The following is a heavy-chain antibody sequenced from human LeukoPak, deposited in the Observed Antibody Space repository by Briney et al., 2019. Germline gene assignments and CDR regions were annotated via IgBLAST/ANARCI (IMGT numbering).Heavy chain of an antibody. CDR1: GFTFTSSA. J-gene: IGHJ6*03. V-gene: IGHV1-58*01. D-gene: IGHD3-3*01. CDR2: IVVGSGNT. Sequence: SVKVSCKASGFTFTSSAVQWVRQARGQRLEWIGWIVVGSGNTNYAQKFQERVTITRDMSTSTAYMELSSLRSEDTAVYYCAADAGAGTIFGVVIPYYYYYMDVWGKGTTVTVSS. CDR3: AADAGAGTIFGVVIPYYYYYMDV.